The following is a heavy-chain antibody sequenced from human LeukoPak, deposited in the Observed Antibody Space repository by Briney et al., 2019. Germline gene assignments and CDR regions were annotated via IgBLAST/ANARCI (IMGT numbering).Heavy chain of an antibody. J-gene: IGHJ4*02. V-gene: IGHV3-23*01. Sequence: TRGSLRLSCAASGFTFSSYAMSWGRQAPGKGLECGSALSGSGGSTYYADFVKGRFTISRDNSKNTLYLQMNSLRAEDTAVYYCAAYSSGWSPAPPDWGQGTLVTVSS. CDR3: AAYSSGWSPAPPD. CDR1: GFTFSSYA. D-gene: IGHD6-19*01. CDR2: LSGSGGST.